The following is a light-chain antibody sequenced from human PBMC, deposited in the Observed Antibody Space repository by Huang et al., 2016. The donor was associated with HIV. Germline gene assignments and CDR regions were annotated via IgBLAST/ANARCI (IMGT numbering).Light chain of an antibody. CDR1: ESVGSS. J-gene: IGKJ4*01. V-gene: IGKV3-15*01. CDR2: GAS. CDR3: QQYDKWPPLLT. Sequence: EIVMTQSPATLSVSPGERVILSCRASESVGSSLAWYQQQPGQAPRLLIDGASTRASGVPPRFSGSGSGTEFTLSISGLQSADFAVYYCQQYDKWPPLLTFGGGTKVEIK.